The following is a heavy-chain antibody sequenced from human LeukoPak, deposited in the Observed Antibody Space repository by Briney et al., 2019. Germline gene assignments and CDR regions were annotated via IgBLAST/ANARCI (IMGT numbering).Heavy chain of an antibody. CDR3: ARDGSLAVAGIVQHASDI. CDR2: IYHSGSA. D-gene: IGHD6-19*01. CDR1: GGSISSNNW. J-gene: IGHJ3*02. Sequence: SETLSLTCGVSGGSISSNNWWSWVRQPPGQGLEWIGEIYHSGSANYNPSLKSRVTISVDKSKNQLSLKLISVTAADTAVYYCARDGSLAVAGIVQHASDIWGQGTMVTVSS. V-gene: IGHV4-4*02.